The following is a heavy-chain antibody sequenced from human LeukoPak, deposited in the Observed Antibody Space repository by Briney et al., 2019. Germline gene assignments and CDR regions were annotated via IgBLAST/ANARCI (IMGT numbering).Heavy chain of an antibody. CDR2: IKQDGSEK. D-gene: IGHD3-22*01. Sequence: GGSLRLSCAASGFTFSSYWMSWVRQAPGKGLEWVANIKQDGSEKYYVDSVKGRFTISRDNAKNSLYLQMNSLRAEDTAVYYCARDSFSALKYYYDSSGYYGQDYWGQGTLVTVSS. CDR3: ARDSFSALKYYYDSSGYYGQDY. CDR1: GFTFSSYW. J-gene: IGHJ4*02. V-gene: IGHV3-7*01.